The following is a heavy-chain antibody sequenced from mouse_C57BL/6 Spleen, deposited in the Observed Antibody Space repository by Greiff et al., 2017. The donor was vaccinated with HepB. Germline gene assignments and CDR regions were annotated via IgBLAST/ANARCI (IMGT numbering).Heavy chain of an antibody. J-gene: IGHJ3*01. Sequence: QVQLQQSGAELVKPGASVKISCKASGYAFSSYWMNWVKQRPGKGLEWIGQIYPGDGDTNYNGKFKGKATLTADKSSSTAYMQLSSLTSEDSAVYFCARWYYGSSYGGWFAYWGQGTLVTVSA. CDR3: ARWYYGSSYGGWFAY. CDR2: IYPGDGDT. CDR1: GYAFSSYW. D-gene: IGHD1-1*01. V-gene: IGHV1-80*01.